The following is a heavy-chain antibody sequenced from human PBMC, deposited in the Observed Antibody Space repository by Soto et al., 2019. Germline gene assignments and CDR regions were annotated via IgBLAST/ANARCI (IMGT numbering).Heavy chain of an antibody. J-gene: IGHJ4*02. V-gene: IGHV4-39*01. D-gene: IGHD4-17*01. CDR2: IYYSGST. CDR3: ARGFPTVVTVDY. CDR1: GGSISSSSYC. Sequence: SETQCLTYTVSGGSISSSSYCWGWIRQPPGKGLEGIGSIYYSGSTYYNPSLKSRVTISVDTSKNQFSLKLSSVTAADTAVYYCARGFPTVVTVDYWGQGTLVTVSS.